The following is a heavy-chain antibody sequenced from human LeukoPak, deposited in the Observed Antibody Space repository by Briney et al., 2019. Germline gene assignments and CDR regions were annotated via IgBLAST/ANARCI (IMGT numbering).Heavy chain of an antibody. V-gene: IGHV3-11*06. D-gene: IGHD2-2*01. J-gene: IGHJ3*02. CDR3: AREGCSSTSCYSRAAFDI. Sequence: PGGSLRLSCAASGSTFSDYYMSWIRQAPGKGLEWVSYISSSSSYTNYADSVKGRFTISRDNAKNSLYLQMNSLRAEDTAVYYCAREGCSSTSCYSRAAFDIWGQGTMVTVSS. CDR2: ISSSSSYT. CDR1: GSTFSDYY.